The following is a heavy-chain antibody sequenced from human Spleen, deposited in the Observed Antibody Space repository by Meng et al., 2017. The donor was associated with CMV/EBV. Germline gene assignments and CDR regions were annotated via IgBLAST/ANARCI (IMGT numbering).Heavy chain of an antibody. J-gene: IGHJ3*02. Sequence: GGSLRLSCAASGFTFSSYAMSWVRQAPGKGLEWVSATSGSGDTTYYADSVKGRFTTSRENSKNTPYLQMNSLRADDTAVYYCAKDRSRIAARPGAFDIWGQGTMVTVSS. CDR1: GFTFSSYA. D-gene: IGHD6-6*01. CDR2: TSGSGDTT. CDR3: AKDRSRIAARPGAFDI. V-gene: IGHV3-23*01.